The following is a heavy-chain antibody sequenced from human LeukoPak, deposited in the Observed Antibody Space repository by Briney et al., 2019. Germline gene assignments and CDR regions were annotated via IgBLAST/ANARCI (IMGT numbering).Heavy chain of an antibody. CDR1: GNSISSGYY. V-gene: IGHV4-38-2*01. Sequence: SQTLSLTCSVSGNSISSGYYWGWIRQPPGKGLEWIGSIYHSGSTYYNPSLKSRVTISVDTSKNQFSLKLSSVTAADTAVYYCARHVCGGGSCYSFDYWGQGTLVTVSS. CDR2: IYHSGST. CDR3: ARHVCGGGSCYSFDY. J-gene: IGHJ4*02. D-gene: IGHD2-15*01.